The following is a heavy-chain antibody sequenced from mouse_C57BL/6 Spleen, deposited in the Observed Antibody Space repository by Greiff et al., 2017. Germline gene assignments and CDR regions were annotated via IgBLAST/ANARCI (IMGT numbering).Heavy chain of an antibody. J-gene: IGHJ4*01. V-gene: IGHV5-6*01. Sequence: EVKLVESGGDLVKPGGSLKLSCAASGFTFSSYGMSWVRQTPDKRLEWVATISSGGSYTYYPDSVKGRFTISRDNAKNTLYLQMSSLKSEDTAMYYCASTLTSVVATNYAMDYWGQGTSVTVSS. CDR1: GFTFSSYG. D-gene: IGHD1-1*01. CDR2: ISSGGSYT. CDR3: ASTLTSVVATNYAMDY.